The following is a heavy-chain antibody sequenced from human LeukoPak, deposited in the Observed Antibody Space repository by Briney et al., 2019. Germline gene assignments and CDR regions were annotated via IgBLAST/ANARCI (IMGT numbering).Heavy chain of an antibody. CDR2: MSAYNGNT. Sequence: ASVKVSCKASGYTFTSYGISWVRQAPGQGLEWMGWMSAYNGNTNYAQKLQGRVTMTTDTSTSTAYMELRSLRSDDTAVYYCARDEAPYYDYVWGSYRYWGQGTLVTVSS. CDR3: ARDEAPYYDYVWGSYRY. D-gene: IGHD3-16*02. V-gene: IGHV1-18*01. CDR1: GYTFTSYG. J-gene: IGHJ4*02.